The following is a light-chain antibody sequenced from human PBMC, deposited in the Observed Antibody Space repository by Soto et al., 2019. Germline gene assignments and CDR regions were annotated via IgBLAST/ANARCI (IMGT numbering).Light chain of an antibody. J-gene: IGKJ1*01. CDR3: QHYANSVWT. Sequence: IVLTQSPDTLSLSPGERATLSCRASQSVSSSQLVWYQQKPGQAPRLLIYAASSRATGIPDRFSGSGSGTDFTLTVSELETEDFAVYYCQHYANSVWTFGQGAKVEMK. CDR2: AAS. CDR1: QSVSSSQ. V-gene: IGKV3-20*01.